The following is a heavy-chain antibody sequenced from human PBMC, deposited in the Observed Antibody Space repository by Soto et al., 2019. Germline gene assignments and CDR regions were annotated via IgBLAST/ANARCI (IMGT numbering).Heavy chain of an antibody. J-gene: IGHJ4*02. Sequence: QVQLVESGGGVVQPGRSLRLSCAASGFTFSSYCMHWVRQAPGKGLEWVAVISYDGSNKYYADSVKGRFTISRDNSKNRLYLQMNSLRAEDTAVYYCARDYYDSSGYHPEHPYYFDYWGQGTLVTVSS. CDR2: ISYDGSNK. V-gene: IGHV3-30*03. D-gene: IGHD3-22*01. CDR3: ARDYYDSSGYHPEHPYYFDY. CDR1: GFTFSSYC.